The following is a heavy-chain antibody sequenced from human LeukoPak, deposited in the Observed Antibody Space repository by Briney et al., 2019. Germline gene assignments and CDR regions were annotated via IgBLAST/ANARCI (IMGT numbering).Heavy chain of an antibody. D-gene: IGHD3-22*01. CDR1: GFTFSNYA. CDR3: ARRDYYDSSGYDY. Sequence: PGGSLRLSCAASGFTFSNYAMNWVRQAPGKGLEWVSSISGSSSDIYYADSVKGRFTISRDSAKNSLYLQMNSLRAEDTAIYYCARRDYYDSSGYDYWGQGTLVTVSS. CDR2: ISGSSSDI. J-gene: IGHJ4*02. V-gene: IGHV3-21*01.